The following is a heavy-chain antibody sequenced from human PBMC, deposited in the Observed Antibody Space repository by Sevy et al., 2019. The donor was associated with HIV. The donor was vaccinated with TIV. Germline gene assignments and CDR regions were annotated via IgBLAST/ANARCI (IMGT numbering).Heavy chain of an antibody. CDR2: IIPIFGTA. V-gene: IGHV1-69*13. J-gene: IGHJ6*02. CDR3: SQRSSGDRPYYYGMDV. Sequence: ASVKVSCKASGGTFSSYAISWVRQAPGQGLEWMGGIIPIFGTANYAQKFQGRVTITADESMSTAYMELSSLRSEDTAVYYCSQRSSGDRPYYYGMDVWGQGTTVTVSS. D-gene: IGHD3-10*01. CDR1: GGTFSSYA.